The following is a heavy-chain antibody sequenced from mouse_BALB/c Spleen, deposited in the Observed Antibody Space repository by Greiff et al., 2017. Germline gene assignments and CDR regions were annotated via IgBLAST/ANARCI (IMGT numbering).Heavy chain of an antibody. J-gene: IGHJ4*01. CDR3: TRHPAMDY. CDR2: IDPETGGT. CDR1: GYTFTDYE. V-gene: IGHV1-15*01. Sequence: VQLQESGAELVRPGASVTLSCKASGYTFTDYEMHWVKQTPVHGLEWIGAIDPETGGTAYNQKFKGKATLTADKSSSTAYMELRSLTSEDSAVYYCTRHPAMDYWGQGTSGTVSS.